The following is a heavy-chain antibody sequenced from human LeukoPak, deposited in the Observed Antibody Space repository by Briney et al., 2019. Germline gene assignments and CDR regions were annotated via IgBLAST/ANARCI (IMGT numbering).Heavy chain of an antibody. CDR1: GFTFNIYD. D-gene: IGHD1-26*01. CDR2: LATAGDT. Sequence: PGGSLRLSCAASGFTFNIYDMHWVRQTAGKGLEWVSTLATAGDTYYPGSVKGRFTISRENAKNSLYLQMNSLRAGDTAVYYCARGPLGGSPYRTFDHWGQGTLVTVFS. CDR3: ARGPLGGSPYRTFDH. J-gene: IGHJ4*02. V-gene: IGHV3-13*01.